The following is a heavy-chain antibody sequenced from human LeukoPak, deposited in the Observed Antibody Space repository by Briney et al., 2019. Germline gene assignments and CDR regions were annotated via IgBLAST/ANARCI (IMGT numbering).Heavy chain of an antibody. CDR1: GYTFTGYY. CDR2: INPNGGGT. Sequence: ASVKVSCKASGYTFTGYYMHWVRQAPGQGLEWMGWINPNGGGTNYAQKFQGRVTMTRDTSISTAYMELSRLRSDDTAVYYCARSDYYGSGSCGFDPWGQGTLVTVSS. D-gene: IGHD3-10*01. V-gene: IGHV1-2*02. J-gene: IGHJ5*02. CDR3: ARSDYYGSGSCGFDP.